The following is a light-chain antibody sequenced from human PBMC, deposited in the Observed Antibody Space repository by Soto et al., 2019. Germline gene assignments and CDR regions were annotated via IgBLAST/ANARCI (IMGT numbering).Light chain of an antibody. J-gene: IGKJ3*01. CDR1: QSVSSSY. Sequence: EIVLTQSPGTLSLSPGERATLSCRASQSVSSSYLAWYQQKPGQAPRLLIYDASNRATGIPARFSGSGSGTDFTLTISSLEPEDFAVYYCQQRSNWPPITFGPGTKVEIK. CDR2: DAS. CDR3: QQRSNWPPIT. V-gene: IGKV3D-20*02.